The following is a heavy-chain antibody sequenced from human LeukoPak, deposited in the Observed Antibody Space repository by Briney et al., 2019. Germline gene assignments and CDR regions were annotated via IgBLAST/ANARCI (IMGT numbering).Heavy chain of an antibody. Sequence: GGSLRLSCAASGFTFSNYALSWVRQAPGKGLEWVSDISVSGGSTYYADSVKGRFTISRDNVKNSMDLQMNSLRAEDTAVYYCARVELRYGSGNPGLAGGYYYYYMDVWGKGTTVTISS. CDR1: GFTFSNYA. CDR2: ISVSGGST. J-gene: IGHJ6*03. V-gene: IGHV3-23*01. CDR3: ARVELRYGSGNPGLAGGYYYYYMDV. D-gene: IGHD3-10*01.